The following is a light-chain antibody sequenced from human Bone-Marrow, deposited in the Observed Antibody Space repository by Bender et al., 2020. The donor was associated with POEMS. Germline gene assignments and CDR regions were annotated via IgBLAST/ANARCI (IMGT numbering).Light chain of an antibody. Sequence: SYVLSQPPSVSVAPGKTATIACGEDNIGSKSVHWYQQRPGRAPVLVVYDDSDRPSGIPERFSGSRSGNTATLTISRVEAGDEADYYCQVWDSSGGQFYVFGTGTKVTVL. CDR1: NIGSKS. CDR2: DDS. J-gene: IGLJ1*01. CDR3: QVWDSSGGQFYV. V-gene: IGLV3-21*03.